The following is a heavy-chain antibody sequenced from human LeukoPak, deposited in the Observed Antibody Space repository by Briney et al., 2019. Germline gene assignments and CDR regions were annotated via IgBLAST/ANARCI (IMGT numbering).Heavy chain of an antibody. D-gene: IGHD1-26*01. CDR2: IYPGDSDT. J-gene: IGHJ6*02. CDR1: GYSFTSYW. V-gene: IGHV5-51*01. CDR3: ARLPSRSYEGGPRWDYYYGMDV. Sequence: GESLKISCKGSGYSFTSYWIGWVRQMPGKGLEWMGIIYPGDSDTRYSPSFQGQVTISADKSISTAYLQWSSLKASDTAMYYCARLPSRSYEGGPRWDYYYGMDVWGQGTTVTVSS.